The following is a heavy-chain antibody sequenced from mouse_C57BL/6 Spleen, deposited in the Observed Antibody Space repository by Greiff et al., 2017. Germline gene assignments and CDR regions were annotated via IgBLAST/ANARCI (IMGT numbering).Heavy chain of an antibody. CDR1: GFNFSDYY. CDR2: INYDGSST. V-gene: IGHV5-16*01. Sequence: DVQLVESEGGLVQPGSSMKLSCTASGFNFSDYYMAWVRQVPEKGLEWVANINYDGSSTYYLGTLKSRFIISRDNAKNILYLQMSSLKSEDTATYYCARDLYFDYWGQGTTLTVSS. J-gene: IGHJ2*01. CDR3: ARDLYFDY.